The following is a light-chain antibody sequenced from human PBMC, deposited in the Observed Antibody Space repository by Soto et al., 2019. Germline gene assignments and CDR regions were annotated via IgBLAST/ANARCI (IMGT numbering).Light chain of an antibody. CDR2: DAS. V-gene: IGKV3-11*01. CDR1: QSVSSY. CDR3: QQRSNWPRT. Sequence: EIVLTQSPATLSLSPGDRATLSCRASQSVSSYLAWYQQKPGKAPRLLIYDASNRDTGIPARFIGSGSGTDFTLTISSLEPEDFAVYCCQQRSNWPRTFGQGTKLEIK. J-gene: IGKJ2*01.